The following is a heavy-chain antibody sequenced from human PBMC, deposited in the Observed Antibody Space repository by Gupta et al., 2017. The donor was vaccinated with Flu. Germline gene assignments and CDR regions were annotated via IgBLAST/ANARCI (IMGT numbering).Heavy chain of an antibody. Sequence: QVHLQESGPGLVKPSQTLSLTCPVSGVSISSGGYYWSWIRQHPGKGLEWIGYIYYSGSTYYNPSLKSRVTISVDTSKNQFSLKLSSVTAADTAVYYCARTYCSSTSCYYYFDYWGQGTLVTVSS. D-gene: IGHD2-2*01. V-gene: IGHV4-31*03. CDR2: IYYSGST. CDR3: ARTYCSSTSCYYYFDY. CDR1: GVSISSGGYY. J-gene: IGHJ4*02.